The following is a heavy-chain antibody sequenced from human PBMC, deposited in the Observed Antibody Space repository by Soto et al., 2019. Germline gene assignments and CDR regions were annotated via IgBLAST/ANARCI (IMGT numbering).Heavy chain of an antibody. J-gene: IGHJ6*02. Sequence: PGGSLRLSCAASGFTFSSYGMHWVRQAPGKGLEWVAVIWYDGSNKYYADSVKGRFTISRVNSKNTLYLQMNSLRAEDTAVYYCARVYYDFSDYYGMDVWGQGTTVTVSS. D-gene: IGHD3-3*01. CDR1: GFTFSSYG. CDR2: IWYDGSNK. CDR3: ARVYYDFSDYYGMDV. V-gene: IGHV3-33*01.